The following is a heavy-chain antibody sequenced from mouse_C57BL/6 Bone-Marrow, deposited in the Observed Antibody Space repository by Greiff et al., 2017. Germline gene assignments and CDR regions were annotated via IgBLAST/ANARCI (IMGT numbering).Heavy chain of an antibody. V-gene: IGHV1-82*01. CDR3: ARNLVRGWYFDV. D-gene: IGHD2-10*02. CDR2: IYPGDGDT. CDR1: GYAFSSSW. J-gene: IGHJ1*03. Sequence: QVQLQQSGPELVKPGASVKISCKASGYAFSSSWMNWVKQRPGKGLEWIGRIYPGDGDTNYNGKFKGKATLTADKSSSTAYMQLSSLTSEDSAVYFCARNLVRGWYFDVWGTGTTVTVSS.